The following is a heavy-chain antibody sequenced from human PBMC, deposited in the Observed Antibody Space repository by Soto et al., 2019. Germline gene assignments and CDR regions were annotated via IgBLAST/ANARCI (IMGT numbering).Heavy chain of an antibody. CDR2: VYDGGET. Sequence: PGGSLRLSCAASGFSVSDSYMSWVRQAPGKGLEWVSIVYDGGETYYADSLKGRFTISRDSSNNILYLQMNNLRAEDTAVYYCAKDGKSSGYYYYLDSWGQGTLVTVSS. CDR3: AKDGKSSGYYYYLDS. D-gene: IGHD3-22*01. CDR1: GFSVSDSY. J-gene: IGHJ4*02. V-gene: IGHV3-53*01.